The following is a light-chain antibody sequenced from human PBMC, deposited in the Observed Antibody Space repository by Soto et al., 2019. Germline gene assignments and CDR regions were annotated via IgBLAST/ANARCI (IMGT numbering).Light chain of an antibody. V-gene: IGKV1-5*01. J-gene: IGKJ2*01. Sequence: DIQMTQSPSTLSASVGDRVTITCRASQSISNWLAWYQQKPGKAPKLLIYDASSLESGVPSRFSGTGSGTEFTLTISGLQPDDFATYYCQKYSSFPYTFGQGTKLEIK. CDR2: DAS. CDR1: QSISNW. CDR3: QKYSSFPYT.